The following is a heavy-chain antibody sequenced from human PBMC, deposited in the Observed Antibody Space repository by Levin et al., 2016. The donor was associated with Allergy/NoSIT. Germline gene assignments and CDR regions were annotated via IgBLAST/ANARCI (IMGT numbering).Heavy chain of an antibody. CDR2: ISYDGSNK. Sequence: GESLKISCAASGFTFSSYAMHWVRQAPGKGLEWVAVISYDGSNKYYADSVKGRFTISRDNSKNTLYLQMNSLRAEDTAVYYCARDWGGYSYGYYYGMDVWGQGTTVTVSS. D-gene: IGHD5-18*01. V-gene: IGHV3-30-3*01. CDR3: ARDWGGYSYGYYYGMDV. J-gene: IGHJ6*02. CDR1: GFTFSSYA.